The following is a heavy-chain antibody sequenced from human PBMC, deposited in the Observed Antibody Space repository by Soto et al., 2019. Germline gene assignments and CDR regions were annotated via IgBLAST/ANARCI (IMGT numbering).Heavy chain of an antibody. J-gene: IGHJ4*02. CDR3: AKGMVVAATPGIY. V-gene: IGHV3-30*18. CDR1: GFTFSTYG. CDR2: ISYDGSNK. Sequence: QVQLVESGGGVVQPGRSLRLSCAASGFTFSTYGMHWVRQAPGKGLEWVAVISYDGSNKYYADSVKGRFTISRDDSKNTLNLQMNSLTAEDTAVYYCAKGMVVAATPGIYWGQGTLVTVSS. D-gene: IGHD2-15*01.